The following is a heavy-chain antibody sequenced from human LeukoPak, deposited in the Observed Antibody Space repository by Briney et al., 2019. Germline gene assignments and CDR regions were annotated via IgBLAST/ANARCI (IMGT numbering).Heavy chain of an antibody. D-gene: IGHD6-13*01. CDR2: IKQDGSEK. J-gene: IGHJ5*02. Sequence: PGGSLRLSCAASGFAFSSYWMSWVRKAPGKGLEWVANIKQDGSEKYYVDSVKGRFTISRDNAKNSLYLQMNSLRAEDTAVYYCARDAIAAAGTGRWFDPWGQGTLVTVSS. CDR3: ARDAIAAAGTGRWFDP. V-gene: IGHV3-7*01. CDR1: GFAFSSYW.